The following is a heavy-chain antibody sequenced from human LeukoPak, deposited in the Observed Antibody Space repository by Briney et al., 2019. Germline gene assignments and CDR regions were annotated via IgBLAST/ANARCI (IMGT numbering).Heavy chain of an antibody. J-gene: IGHJ4*02. CDR1: GGSFSGYY. V-gene: IGHV4-34*01. CDR3: ARVGADGSGFLFDY. CDR2: INHSGST. Sequence: SETLSLTCAVYGGSFSGYYWSWIRQPPGKGLEWIGEINHSGSTNYNPSLKSQVTISVDTSKNQFSLKLSSVTAADTAVYYCARVGADGSGFLFDYWGQGTLVTVSS. D-gene: IGHD3-10*01.